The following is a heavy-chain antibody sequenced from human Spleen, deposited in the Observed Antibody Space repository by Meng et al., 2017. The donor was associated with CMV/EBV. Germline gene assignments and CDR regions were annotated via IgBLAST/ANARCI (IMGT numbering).Heavy chain of an antibody. CDR2: IKSQIDGGTT. CDR3: TTNYYDSSGYYFGSAY. D-gene: IGHD3-22*01. J-gene: IGHJ4*02. V-gene: IGHV3-15*01. CDR1: GFTFPNAW. Sequence: GGSLRLSCAASGFTFPNAWMSWIRQAPGKGLEWVGRIKSQIDGGTTDYAAPVKGRFTISRDDSKNTLYLQMNSLKTEDTAVYYCTTNYYDSSGYYFGSAYWGQGTLVTVSS.